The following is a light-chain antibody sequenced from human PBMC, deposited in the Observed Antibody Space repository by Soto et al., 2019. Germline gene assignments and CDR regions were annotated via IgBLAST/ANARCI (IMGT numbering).Light chain of an antibody. CDR1: QRIDTW. V-gene: IGKV1-5*03. CDR3: QEYETFSPWT. J-gene: IGKJ1*01. CDR2: KAT. Sequence: DIQMTQSPSIVSASVGDRVTITCRASQRIDTWLAWYQQKPGTAPKLLIYKATTLQSGVPSRFSGSGSGTEFTLAISSLEPDDFATYYCQEYETFSPWTFGQGTKVDI.